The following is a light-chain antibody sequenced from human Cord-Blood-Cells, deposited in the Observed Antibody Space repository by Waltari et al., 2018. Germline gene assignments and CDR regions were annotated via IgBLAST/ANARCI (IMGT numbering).Light chain of an antibody. CDR1: QGISNY. J-gene: IGKJ1*01. CDR2: AAS. Sequence: DIQMTQSPSSLSASVGDRVTNTRRPSQGISNYLAWYQQKPGKVPKLLIYAASTLHSGVPSRFSGSGSGTDFTLTISRLQPEDVATYYCQKYNSAPLTFGQGTKVEIK. CDR3: QKYNSAPLT. V-gene: IGKV1-27*01.